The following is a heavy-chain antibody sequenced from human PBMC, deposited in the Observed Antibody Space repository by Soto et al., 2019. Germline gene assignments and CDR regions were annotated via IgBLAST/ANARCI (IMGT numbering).Heavy chain of an antibody. J-gene: IGHJ6*02. D-gene: IGHD3-9*01. Sequence: GAPVEGSWEAPGFTLTSQCRRSGRQAPGQGLEWMGWISAYNGNTNYAQKLQGRVTMTTDTSTSTAYMELRSLRSDDTAVYYCARVGYDILTGYYPYYYYGMDVWGQGTTVTVS. CDR3: ARVGYDILTGYYPYYYYGMDV. CDR2: ISAYNGNT. CDR1: GFTLTSQC. V-gene: IGHV1-18*01.